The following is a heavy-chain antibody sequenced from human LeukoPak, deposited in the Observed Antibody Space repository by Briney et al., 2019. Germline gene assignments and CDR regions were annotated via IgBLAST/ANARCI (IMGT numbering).Heavy chain of an antibody. Sequence: GASVKVSCKASGGTFSSYAISWVRQAPGQGLEWMGGIIPIFGTANYAQKFQGRVTITADESTSTAYMELSSLRSEDTAVYYCARRPGPIAVAGTNAFDIWGQGTMVTVSS. V-gene: IGHV1-69*13. CDR1: GGTFSSYA. D-gene: IGHD6-19*01. CDR3: ARRPGPIAVAGTNAFDI. CDR2: IIPIFGTA. J-gene: IGHJ3*02.